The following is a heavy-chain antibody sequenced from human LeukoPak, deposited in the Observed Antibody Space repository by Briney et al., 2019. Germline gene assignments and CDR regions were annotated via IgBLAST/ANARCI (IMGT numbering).Heavy chain of an antibody. V-gene: IGHV3-53*01. CDR2: IYSGGST. D-gene: IGHD2-15*01. Sequence: GGSLRLSCAASGFTVSSNYMSWVRQAPGKGLEWVSVIYSGGSTYYADSVKGRFTISRDNSKNTLYLQMNSLRAEDTAVYYCTAESYCGGGSCLEYWGQGTLVTVSA. J-gene: IGHJ4*02. CDR1: GFTVSSNY. CDR3: TAESYCGGGSCLEY.